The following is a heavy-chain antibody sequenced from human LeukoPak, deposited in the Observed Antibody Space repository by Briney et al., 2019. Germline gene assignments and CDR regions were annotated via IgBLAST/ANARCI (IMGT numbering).Heavy chain of an antibody. J-gene: IGHJ5*02. V-gene: IGHV1-2*02. Sequence: ASVKVSCKASGYAFTDYYLHWVRQAPRQWLEWMGWISPNSGTTYYSQKFQGRVTMTSDTSISTAYMELSSLRLDDMAVYYCARDRDCSGGSCHNLFDRWDQGTLVTVSS. D-gene: IGHD2-15*01. CDR3: ARDRDCSGGSCHNLFDR. CDR1: GYAFTDYY. CDR2: ISPNSGTT.